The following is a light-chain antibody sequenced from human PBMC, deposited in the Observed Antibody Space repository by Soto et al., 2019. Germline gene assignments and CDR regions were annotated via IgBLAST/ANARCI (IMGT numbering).Light chain of an antibody. CDR3: QQYYSPPLT. V-gene: IGKV4-1*01. Sequence: DIVMTQSPDSLAVSLGERATIDCKSSQSILYSSNNKNYLAWYQQKPGQPPKLLISWASTRESGVPDRFSGSGSGTDFTLTINSLQAEDVAAYYCQQYYSPPLTVGGGTKVEIK. CDR2: WAS. CDR1: QSILYSSNNKNY. J-gene: IGKJ4*01.